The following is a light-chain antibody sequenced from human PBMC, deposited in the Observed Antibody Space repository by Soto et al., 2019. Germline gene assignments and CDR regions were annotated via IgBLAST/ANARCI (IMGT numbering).Light chain of an antibody. Sequence: QYVLTQPPSVSGAPGQRVTISCTGSISNIGAGYDVHWYQQLPGTAPKLLIYGNSNRPSGVPDRFSGSKSGTSASLAITGLQADDEADYYCQSYDSSVTLRVFGTGTKVTVL. J-gene: IGLJ1*01. CDR1: ISNIGAGYD. CDR2: GNS. V-gene: IGLV1-40*01. CDR3: QSYDSSVTLRV.